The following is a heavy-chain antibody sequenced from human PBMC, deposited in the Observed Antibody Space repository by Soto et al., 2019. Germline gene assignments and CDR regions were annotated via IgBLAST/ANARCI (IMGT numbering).Heavy chain of an antibody. D-gene: IGHD3-22*01. CDR2: ISSSSSYI. J-gene: IGHJ4*02. CDR3: ARAEIVQNTRGPAYFDY. V-gene: IGHV3-21*01. CDR1: GFTFSSCS. Sequence: PGGSLRLSCAASGFTFSSCSMNWVRQAPGKGLEWVSSISSSSSYIYYADTVKGRFTISRDNAKNSLYLQMNSLRAEDTVVYYFARAEIVQNTRGPAYFDYWGQGTLVTVSS.